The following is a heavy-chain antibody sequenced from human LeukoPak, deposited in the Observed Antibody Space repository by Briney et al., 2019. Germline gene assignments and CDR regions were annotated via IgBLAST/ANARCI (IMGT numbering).Heavy chain of an antibody. J-gene: IGHJ4*02. CDR2: IYYSGST. D-gene: IGHD2-8*01. V-gene: IGHV4-39*01. CDR3: ARRDIVLMVY. CDR1: GGSISSSSYY. Sequence: SETLSLTCTVSGGSISSSSYYWGWIRQPPAKGLEWIGSIYYSGSTYYNPSLKSRVTISVDTSKNQFSLKLSSVTAADTAVYYCARRDIVLMVYWGQGTPVTVSS.